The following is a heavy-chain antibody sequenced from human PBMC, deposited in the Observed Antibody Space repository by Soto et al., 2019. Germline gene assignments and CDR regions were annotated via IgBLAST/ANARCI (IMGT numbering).Heavy chain of an antibody. V-gene: IGHV3-7*01. Sequence: EVQMVESGGDLVQPGGSLRLSCAASGFTFSNYWMSWVRQAPGKGLEWVANIKPDGSDKYYVDSVKGRFTISRDNAKNSLYLQMNSLRAEDTAVYYCARDGGHYYDLDSWGQGTLVTVSS. J-gene: IGHJ4*02. CDR3: ARDGGHYYDLDS. D-gene: IGHD3-3*01. CDR2: IKPDGSDK. CDR1: GFTFSNYW.